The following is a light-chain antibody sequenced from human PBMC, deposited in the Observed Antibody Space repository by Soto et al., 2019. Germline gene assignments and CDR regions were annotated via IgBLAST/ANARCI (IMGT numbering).Light chain of an antibody. CDR2: DAS. J-gene: IGKJ5*01. Sequence: EIVMTQSPATLSVSPGERATLSCRPSQSVSSNLAWYQQXPGQAPRILIYDASNRATGIPARFSGSGYGTDFTLTISSLEPEDFAVYYCQQRSNRPTFGQGTRLEIK. CDR1: QSVSSN. CDR3: QQRSNRPT. V-gene: IGKV3-11*01.